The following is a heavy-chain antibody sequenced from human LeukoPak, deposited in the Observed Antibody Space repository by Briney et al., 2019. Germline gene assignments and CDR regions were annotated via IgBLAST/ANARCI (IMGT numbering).Heavy chain of an antibody. Sequence: GGSLRLSCAGSGFGFSGYWIHWARQVPGKGLAWVSRIDSAGARIQYAGSVKGRFTISRDNAKNTVYLQMNSLRPEDTAVYYCVADSENRSGGDFWGQGTLVTVSS. CDR2: IDSAGARI. CDR1: GFGFSGYW. D-gene: IGHD3-10*01. J-gene: IGHJ4*02. CDR3: VADSENRSGGDF. V-gene: IGHV3-74*01.